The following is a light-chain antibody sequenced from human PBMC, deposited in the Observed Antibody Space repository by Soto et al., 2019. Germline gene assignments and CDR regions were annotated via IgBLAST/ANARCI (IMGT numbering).Light chain of an antibody. Sequence: DIQMTQSPSILSASVGDRVTITCRASQSIRSWLAWYQQKPGKAPKLLIYDASSLESGVPSRFSGSGSGTEFTLTISSLQPDDFATYYCQQYNSYPYTFGQGTKLEIK. CDR1: QSIRSW. CDR3: QQYNSYPYT. CDR2: DAS. V-gene: IGKV1-5*01. J-gene: IGKJ2*01.